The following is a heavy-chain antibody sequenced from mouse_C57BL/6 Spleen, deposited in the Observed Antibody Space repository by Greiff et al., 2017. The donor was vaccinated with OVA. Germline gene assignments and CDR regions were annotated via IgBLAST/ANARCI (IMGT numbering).Heavy chain of an antibody. CDR1: RYTFTSYG. Sequence: QVQLKESGAELARPGASVKLSCKASRYTFTSYGISWVKQRTGQGLEWIGEIYPRSGNTYYNEKFKGKATLTADKSSSTAYMERRSLTSEDSAVYVCARWGDDYDGYYFDYWGQGTTLTVSS. J-gene: IGHJ2*01. V-gene: IGHV1-81*01. CDR3: ARWGDDYDGYYFDY. CDR2: IYPRSGNT. D-gene: IGHD2-4*01.